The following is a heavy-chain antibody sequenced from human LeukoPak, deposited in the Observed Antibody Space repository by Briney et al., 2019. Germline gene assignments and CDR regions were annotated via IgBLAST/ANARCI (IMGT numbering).Heavy chain of an antibody. V-gene: IGHV3-7*01. Sequence: GGSLSLSCAVSGFTSTSYWMSWVRQAPGEGVGWVANIKQDGSEKDYVDCVKGRFTISRDNAKNSLYLQMNSLRAEDTAVYYCARGWVRYFDLWGRGTLVTASS. D-gene: IGHD1-26*01. CDR3: ARGWVRYFDL. J-gene: IGHJ2*01. CDR1: GFTSTSYW. CDR2: IKQDGSEK.